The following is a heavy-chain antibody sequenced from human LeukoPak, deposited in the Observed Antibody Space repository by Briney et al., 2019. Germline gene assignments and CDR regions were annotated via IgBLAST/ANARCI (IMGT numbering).Heavy chain of an antibody. CDR1: GFTFSSYS. D-gene: IGHD2-8*01. Sequence: GSLRLSCAASGFTFSSYSMNWVRQAPGKGLEWVSSISSSSSYIYYADSVKGRFTISRDNAKNSLYLQMNSLRAEDTAVYYCARGPYCTNGVCAVFDYWGQGTLVTVSS. CDR3: ARGPYCTNGVCAVFDY. J-gene: IGHJ4*02. CDR2: ISSSSSYI. V-gene: IGHV3-21*01.